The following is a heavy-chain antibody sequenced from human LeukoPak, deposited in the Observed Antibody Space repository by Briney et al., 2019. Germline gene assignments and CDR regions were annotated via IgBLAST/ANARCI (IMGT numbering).Heavy chain of an antibody. D-gene: IGHD2-21*01. J-gene: IGHJ4*02. Sequence: TGGSLRLSCAASGFTFSSYAMAWVRQAPGKGLEWVSAISGSGISTYYAESVRGRFTVSRDNPKNTLYLHMTSLRAEDTAVYYCAKDRWGVYEHCCEPFDYWGQGTLVTVSS. CDR2: ISGSGIST. CDR3: AKDRWGVYEHCCEPFDY. CDR1: GFTFSSYA. V-gene: IGHV3-23*01.